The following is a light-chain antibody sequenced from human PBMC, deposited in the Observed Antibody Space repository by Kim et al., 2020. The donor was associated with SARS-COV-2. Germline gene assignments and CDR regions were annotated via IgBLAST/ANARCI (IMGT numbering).Light chain of an antibody. V-gene: IGKV1-39*01. CDR3: QQSYRTRWT. J-gene: IGKJ1*01. Sequence: DIQMTQTPSSLSASVGDRVTITCRASQSITTYLNWYQQKPGKAPKVLIYAASTLQSGVPSRFSGGGSGTHFTLTISSLQPEDFATYYCQQSYRTRWTFGQGTKLEI. CDR2: AAS. CDR1: QSITTY.